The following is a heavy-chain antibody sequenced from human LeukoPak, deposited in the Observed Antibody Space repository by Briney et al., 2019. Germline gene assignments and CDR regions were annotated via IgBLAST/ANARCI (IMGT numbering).Heavy chain of an antibody. CDR2: IMPLFGTA. CDR1: GYTFTSYD. V-gene: IGHV1-2*02. J-gene: IGHJ3*02. Sequence: ASVKVSCKASGYTFTSYDINWVRQATGQGLEWMGGIMPLFGTAKNAQKFQGRVTMTRDTSISTAYMELSRLRSDDTAVYYCARAGFRGGAFDIWGQGTMVTVSS. D-gene: IGHD3-10*01. CDR3: ARAGFRGGAFDI.